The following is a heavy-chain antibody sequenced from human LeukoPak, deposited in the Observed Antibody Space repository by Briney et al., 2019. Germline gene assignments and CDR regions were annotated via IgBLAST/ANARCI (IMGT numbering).Heavy chain of an antibody. Sequence: GGSLRLSCAASGFIFNNYAMTWVRLAPGRGLEWVSGISGSGSSTYYADSVKGRFGISRDNSKNALYLQMNSLRAEDTAEYHCAKLGNDNVWGTYRDNWFDPWGQGTLVIVSS. D-gene: IGHD3-16*02. CDR2: ISGSGSST. CDR3: AKLGNDNVWGTYRDNWFDP. J-gene: IGHJ5*02. CDR1: GFIFNNYA. V-gene: IGHV3-23*01.